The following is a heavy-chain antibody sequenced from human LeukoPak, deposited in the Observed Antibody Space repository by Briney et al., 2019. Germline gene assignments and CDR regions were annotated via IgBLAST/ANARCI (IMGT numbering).Heavy chain of an antibody. V-gene: IGHV4-39*01. Sequence: SETLSLTCTVSGGSISSGHYHWAWMRQPPGKGPEWIGSMFYSGSIYYNPSLNSRVTVSVDTSKNQFSLNVPSATASDTAVYYCARHPTRRDVYDHLDYWGQGTLVTVSS. CDR2: MFYSGSI. CDR1: GGSISSGHYH. D-gene: IGHD5/OR15-5a*01. J-gene: IGHJ4*02. CDR3: ARHPTRRDVYDHLDY.